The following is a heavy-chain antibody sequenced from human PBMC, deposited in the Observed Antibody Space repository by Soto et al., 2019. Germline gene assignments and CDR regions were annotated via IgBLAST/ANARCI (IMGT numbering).Heavy chain of an antibody. V-gene: IGHV4-59*01. Sequence: SETLSLTCTVSGGSISSYYWSWIQQPPGKGLEWIGYIYYSGSTNYNPSLKSRVTISVDTSKNQFSLKLSSVTAADTAVYYCARVTPSLAYYDFWSGQGLFDYWGQGTLVTVSS. D-gene: IGHD3-3*01. CDR3: ARVTPSLAYYDFWSGQGLFDY. J-gene: IGHJ4*02. CDR2: IYYSGST. CDR1: GGSISSYY.